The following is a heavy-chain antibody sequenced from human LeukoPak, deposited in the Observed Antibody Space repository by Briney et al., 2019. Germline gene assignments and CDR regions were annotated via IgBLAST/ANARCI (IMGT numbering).Heavy chain of an antibody. CDR3: ARVVDHDYGDYYLDY. V-gene: IGHV3-23*01. CDR1: GFTFSSHG. D-gene: IGHD4-17*01. CDR2: ITSGTRT. J-gene: IGHJ4*02. Sequence: GGTLRLSCVASGFTFSSHGMNWVRQAPGKGLEWVSGITSGTRTYYADSVKGRFAISRDNSKNTMYLQMNSLRAEDTAVYYCARVVDHDYGDYYLDYWGQGTLVTVSS.